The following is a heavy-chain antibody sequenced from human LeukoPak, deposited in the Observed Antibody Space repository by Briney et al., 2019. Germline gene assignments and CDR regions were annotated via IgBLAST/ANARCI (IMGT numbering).Heavy chain of an antibody. CDR3: ARDHSLYYGGNSYAFDI. D-gene: IGHD4-23*01. CDR1: GGSISSYY. V-gene: IGHV4-59*01. Sequence: SETLSLTCTVSGGSISSYYWSWIRQPPGKGLEWIGYIYYSGSNNYNPSLKSRVTISVDTSKNQFSLKLSSVTAADTAVYYCARDHSLYYGGNSYAFDIWGQGTMVTVSS. J-gene: IGHJ3*02. CDR2: IYYSGSN.